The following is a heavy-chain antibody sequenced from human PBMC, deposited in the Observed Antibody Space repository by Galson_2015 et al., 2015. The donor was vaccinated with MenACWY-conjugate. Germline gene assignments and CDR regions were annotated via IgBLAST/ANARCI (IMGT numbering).Heavy chain of an antibody. J-gene: IGHJ6*03. CDR3: AKVEYCTNGVCHAPNYYYYMDV. V-gene: IGHV3-23*01. D-gene: IGHD2-8*01. Sequence: YYADSVKGRFTISRDNSRNTLYLQMNSLRAEDTAVYYCAKVEYCTNGVCHAPNYYYYMDVWGKGTTVTVSS.